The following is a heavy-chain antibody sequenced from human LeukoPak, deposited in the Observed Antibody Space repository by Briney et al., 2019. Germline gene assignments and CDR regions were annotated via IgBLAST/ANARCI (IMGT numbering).Heavy chain of an antibody. CDR2: INPSGGAT. Sequence: ASVKVSCKASGYTFTRYYLHWVRQAPGQGLEWVGIINPSGGATNYAQKFQGRVTMTRNTSISTAYMELSSLRSEDTAVYYCASGVLLWTWGQGTMVTVSS. D-gene: IGHD3-10*01. V-gene: IGHV1-46*01. CDR1: GYTFTRYY. J-gene: IGHJ3*01. CDR3: ASGVLLWT.